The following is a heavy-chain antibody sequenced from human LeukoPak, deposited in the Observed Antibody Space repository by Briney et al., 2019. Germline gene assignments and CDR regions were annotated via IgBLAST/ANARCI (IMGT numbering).Heavy chain of an antibody. CDR3: ARDRREVSYYGSGTFKFGENYFDY. D-gene: IGHD3-10*01. CDR1: GYTFTSYD. J-gene: IGHJ4*02. CDR2: MNPDSGNT. Sequence: ASVKVSCKASGYTFTSYDINWVRQATGQGLEWMGWMNPDSGNTGYAQKFQGRVTMTRNTSISTAYMELSSLRSEDTAVYYCARDRREVSYYGSGTFKFGENYFDYWGQGTLLTVSS. V-gene: IGHV1-8*01.